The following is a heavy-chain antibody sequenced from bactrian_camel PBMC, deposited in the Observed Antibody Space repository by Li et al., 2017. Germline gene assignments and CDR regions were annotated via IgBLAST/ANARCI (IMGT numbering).Heavy chain of an antibody. CDR3: AAGGGNGAFCYTGERSMDY. CDR2: IRPGGDGA. CDR1: GFTFSSYA. J-gene: IGHJ4*01. V-gene: IGHV3S40*01. D-gene: IGHD2*01. Sequence: DVQLVESGGGLVQPGGSLTISCAASGFTFSSYAMFWVRQAPGKGLEWVATIRPGGDGAYYADSTNGRFTISRDNAKSTMYLQMTSLKPEDTAMYYCAAGGGNGAFCYTGERSMDYWGRGPRSPSP.